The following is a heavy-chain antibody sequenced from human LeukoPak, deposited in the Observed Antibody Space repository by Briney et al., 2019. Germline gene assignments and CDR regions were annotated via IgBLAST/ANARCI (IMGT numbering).Heavy chain of an antibody. CDR2: IYYSGST. CDR3: ARRVHSSSWSSYFDY. Sequence: SETLSLTCSVSGGSISSGPYFWSWIRQPPGKGLEWIGYIYYSGSTNYNPSLKSRVTISVDTSKNQFSLKLSSVTAADTAVYYCARRVHSSSWSSYFDYWGQETLVTVSS. D-gene: IGHD6-13*01. CDR1: GGSISSGPYF. J-gene: IGHJ4*02. V-gene: IGHV4-61*01.